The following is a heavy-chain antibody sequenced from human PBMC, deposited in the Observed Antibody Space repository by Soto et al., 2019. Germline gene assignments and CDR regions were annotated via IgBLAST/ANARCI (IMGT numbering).Heavy chain of an antibody. V-gene: IGHV4-34*01. CDR3: ARRYGDYFDF. J-gene: IGHJ4*02. CDR2: INHSGST. Sequence: SETLPLTCAVYGGSFNGYYWSWIRQPPGKGLEWIGEINHSGSTNYNPSLKSRVTISVDTSKNQFSLKLSSVTAADTAVYYCARRYGDYFDFWGQGTLVTVSS. D-gene: IGHD4-17*01. CDR1: GGSFNGYY.